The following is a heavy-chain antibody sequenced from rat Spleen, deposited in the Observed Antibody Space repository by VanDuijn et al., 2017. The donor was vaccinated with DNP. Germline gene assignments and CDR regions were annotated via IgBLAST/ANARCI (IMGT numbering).Heavy chain of an antibody. J-gene: IGHJ4*01. CDR1: GFTFSNYD. CDR2: ITNSGGST. Sequence: EVQLVESGGGLVQPGRSLKLSCAASGFTFSNYDMAWVRQAPTKGLEWVASITNSGGSTYYPDSVKGRFTISRDNAKSTLYLQMDSLRSEDTATYYCTTLMDAWGQGTSVTVSS. V-gene: IGHV5-27*01. CDR3: TTLMDA.